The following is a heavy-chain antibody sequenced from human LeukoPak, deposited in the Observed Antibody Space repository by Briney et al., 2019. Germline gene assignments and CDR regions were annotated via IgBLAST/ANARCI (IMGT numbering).Heavy chain of an antibody. D-gene: IGHD3-10*01. CDR3: AGDLEDGSVL. Sequence: GGSLRLSCAASGFTFDDYDMSWVRQAPGKGLEWVSYISSSGSTIYYADSVKGRFTISRDNAKNSLYLQMNSLRAEDTAVYYCAGDLEDGSVLWGQGTLVTVSS. CDR2: ISSSGSTI. V-gene: IGHV3-11*01. CDR1: GFTFDDYD. J-gene: IGHJ4*02.